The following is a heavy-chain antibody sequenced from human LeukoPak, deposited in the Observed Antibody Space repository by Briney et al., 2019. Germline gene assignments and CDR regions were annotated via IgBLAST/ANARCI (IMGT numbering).Heavy chain of an antibody. CDR2: IIPILGIA. CDR3: ASIDTYYYGSGSYSAFDI. CDR1: GGTFSSYA. J-gene: IGHJ3*02. D-gene: IGHD3-10*01. V-gene: IGHV1-69*04. Sequence: ASVKVSCKASGGTFSSYAISWVRQAPGQGLEWMGRIIPILGIANYAQKFQGRVTITADKSTSTAYMELSSLRSEDTAVYYCASIDTYYYGSGSYSAFDIWGQGTMVTVSS.